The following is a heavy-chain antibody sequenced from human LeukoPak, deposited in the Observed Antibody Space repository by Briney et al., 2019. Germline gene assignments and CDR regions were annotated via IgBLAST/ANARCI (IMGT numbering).Heavy chain of an antibody. CDR2: IYYSGST. V-gene: IGHV4-39*01. J-gene: IGHJ4*02. CDR3: ARRGYSGYDYPYFDY. D-gene: IGHD5-12*01. Sequence: SETLSLTCTVSGGSISSSSYYWGWIRQPPGKGLGWIGSIYYSGSTYYNPSLKSRVTISVDTSKKQFSLKLSSVTAADTAVYYSARRGYSGYDYPYFDYWGQGTLVTVSS. CDR1: GGSISSSSYY.